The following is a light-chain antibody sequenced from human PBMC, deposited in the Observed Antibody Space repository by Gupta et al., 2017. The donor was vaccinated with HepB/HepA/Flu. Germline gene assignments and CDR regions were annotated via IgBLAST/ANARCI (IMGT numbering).Light chain of an antibody. CDR1: QDISNH. CDR2: VSS. Sequence: DIQMTQSPSSLSASVGDRVTITCRASQDISNHLAWYQQKPGKVPKLLIYVSSTLQSGVPSRFSGTGSGTHFTLTISSLQPEDVATYYCQKDTGAPWTFGQGTKVEIK. J-gene: IGKJ1*01. V-gene: IGKV1-27*01. CDR3: QKDTGAPWT.